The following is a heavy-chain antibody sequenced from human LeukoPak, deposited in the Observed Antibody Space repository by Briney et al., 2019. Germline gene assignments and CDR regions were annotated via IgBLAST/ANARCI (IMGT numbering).Heavy chain of an antibody. V-gene: IGHV3-74*01. CDR2: IVSDGSNT. J-gene: IGHJ4*02. CDR1: GFTFSSYW. CDR3: ARGRPHGNDY. D-gene: IGHD4-23*01. Sequence: GGSLRLSCAASGFTFSSYWMNWVRHVPGKGLVWVSRIVSDGSNTNYADSVKGQFTISRGNAKNTLYLQMNSLRVEDTAVYYCARGRPHGNDYWGQGTLVTVSS.